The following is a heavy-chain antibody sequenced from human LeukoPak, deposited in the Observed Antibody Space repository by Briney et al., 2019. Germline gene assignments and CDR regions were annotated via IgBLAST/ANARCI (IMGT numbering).Heavy chain of an antibody. CDR3: ARDGEVDTAINWFDP. CDR1: GYTFTGYY. V-gene: IGHV1-2*02. D-gene: IGHD5-18*01. J-gene: IGHJ5*02. Sequence: SVXVSCKASGYTFTGYYMHWVRQAPGQGLEWMGWINPNSGGTNYAQKFQGRVTMTRDTSISTAFMELSRLRSDDTAVYYCARDGEVDTAINWFDPWGQGTLVTVSS. CDR2: INPNSGGT.